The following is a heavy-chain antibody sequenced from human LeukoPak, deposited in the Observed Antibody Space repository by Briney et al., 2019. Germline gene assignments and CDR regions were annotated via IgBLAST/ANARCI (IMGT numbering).Heavy chain of an antibody. CDR3: AKDTGIGAVAGTYFDY. V-gene: IGHV3-74*01. CDR1: GFTFSSYW. Sequence: PGGSLRLSCAASGFTFSSYWMHWVRQAPGKGLVWVSRINSDGSSTSYADSVKGRFTISRDNAKNTLYLQMNSLRAEDTAVYYCAKDTGIGAVAGTYFDYWGQGTLATVSS. J-gene: IGHJ4*02. CDR2: INSDGSST. D-gene: IGHD6-19*01.